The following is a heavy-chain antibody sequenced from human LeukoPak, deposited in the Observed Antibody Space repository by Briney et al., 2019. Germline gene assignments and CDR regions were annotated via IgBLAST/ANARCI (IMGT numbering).Heavy chain of an antibody. Sequence: RPSEALSLTCTVSGGSISSYYWSWIRQPPGKGLEWIGYIYYSGSTNYNPSLKSRVTISVDTSKNQFSLKLSSVTAADTAVYYCARRSKSDAFDIWGQGTMVTVSS. V-gene: IGHV4-59*08. CDR3: ARRSKSDAFDI. CDR1: GGSISSYY. CDR2: IYYSGST. J-gene: IGHJ3*02.